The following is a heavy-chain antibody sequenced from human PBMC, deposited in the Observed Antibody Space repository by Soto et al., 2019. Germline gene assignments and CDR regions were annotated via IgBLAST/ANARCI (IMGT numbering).Heavy chain of an antibody. CDR1: GYSFTSYW. CDR3: ARPSKDYGDYSVDYYYGMDV. J-gene: IGHJ6*02. D-gene: IGHD4-17*01. V-gene: IGHV5-10-1*01. CDR2: IDPSDSYT. Sequence: RGESLKISCKGSGYSFTSYWISWVRQMPGKGLEWMGRIDPSDSYTNYSPSFQGHVTISADKSISTAYLQWSSLKASDTAMYYCARPSKDYGDYSVDYYYGMDVWGQGTTVTVSS.